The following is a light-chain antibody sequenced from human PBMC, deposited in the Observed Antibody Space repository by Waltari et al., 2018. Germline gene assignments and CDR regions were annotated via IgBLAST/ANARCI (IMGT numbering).Light chain of an antibody. J-gene: IGLJ2*01. CDR3: CSYAGSSTVV. Sequence: QSALTQPASVSGSPGQSITISCTGTSSDVGSYNLVSWYQQHPGKAPKLMIYEVSKRPTGVSNVFSGSKSGNTASRTISGLQAEDEADYYCCSYAGSSTVVFGGGTKLTVL. CDR2: EVS. CDR1: SSDVGSYNL. V-gene: IGLV2-23*02.